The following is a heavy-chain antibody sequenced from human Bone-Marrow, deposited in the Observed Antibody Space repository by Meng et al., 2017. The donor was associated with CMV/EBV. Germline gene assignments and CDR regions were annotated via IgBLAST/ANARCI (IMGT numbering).Heavy chain of an antibody. CDR3: ARWLVVVPAAQIIYYGMDV. CDR2: ISAYNGNT. CDR1: GYTFTSYG. J-gene: IGHJ6*02. V-gene: IGHV1-18*01. D-gene: IGHD2-2*01. Sequence: ASVKVSCKASGYTFTSYGISWVRQAPGQGLEWMGWISAYNGNTNYAQKLQGRVTMTTDTSTGTAYMELRSLRSDDTAVYYCARWLVVVPAAQIIYYGMDVWGQGTTVTVSS.